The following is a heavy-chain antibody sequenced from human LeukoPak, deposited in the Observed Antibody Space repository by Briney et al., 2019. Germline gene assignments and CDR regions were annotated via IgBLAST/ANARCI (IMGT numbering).Heavy chain of an antibody. D-gene: IGHD3-22*01. Sequence: SETLSLTCTVSGGSISSSSYYWGWIRQPRGKGLEWIGSIYYNGSTYYNPSLKSRVTISVDTSKNQFSLKLSSVTAADTAVYYFARSGRPPSLVVITQYPPYYFDYWGKATLATVSS. CDR2: IYYNGST. CDR1: GGSISSSSYY. J-gene: IGHJ4*02. V-gene: IGHV4-39*01. CDR3: ARSGRPPSLVVITQYPPYYFDY.